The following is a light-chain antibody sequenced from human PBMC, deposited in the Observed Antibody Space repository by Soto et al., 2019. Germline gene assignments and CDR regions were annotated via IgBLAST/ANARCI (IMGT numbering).Light chain of an antibody. CDR2: DDS. CDR3: AAWDDSLNGYV. Sequence: SYELTQPPSVSVAPGQTARITCGGNNIGSKSVHWYQQKPGQAPVLVVYDDSDRPSGIPERFSGSNSGNTAALTISRVEAGDEANYSCAAWDDSLNGYVFGTGTKVTVL. CDR1: NIGSKS. J-gene: IGLJ1*01. V-gene: IGLV3-21*02.